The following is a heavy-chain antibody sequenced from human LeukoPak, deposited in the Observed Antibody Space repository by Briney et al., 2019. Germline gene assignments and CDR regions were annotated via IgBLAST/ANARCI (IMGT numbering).Heavy chain of an antibody. CDR1: GYTVSELS. V-gene: IGHV1-24*01. CDR3: ATCSFGELCRFDP. CDR2: FDPEDGET. D-gene: IGHD3-10*01. J-gene: IGHJ5*02. Sequence: EASVTVSFKVSGYTVSELSMHWVRQAPGKGLEWMGGFDPEDGETIYAQKFQGRVTMTEDTSTDTAYMELSSLRSEDTAVYYCATCSFGELCRFDPWGQGTLVTVSS.